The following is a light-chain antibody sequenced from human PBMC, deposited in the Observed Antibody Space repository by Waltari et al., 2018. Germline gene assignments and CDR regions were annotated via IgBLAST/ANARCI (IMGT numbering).Light chain of an antibody. CDR3: ASCDDDQDGWV. J-gene: IGLJ3*02. CDR2: NNN. Sequence: HSVLTQPPSASGTPGQRVTNSCSGSSFNIGGNPVNWYQQLPGTAPKLLIHNNNHGPAGVPARLAGSKSATSVSLASSGLQSEDVAEYYCASCDDDQDGWVFGGGTKLTVL. CDR1: SFNIGGNP. V-gene: IGLV1-44*01.